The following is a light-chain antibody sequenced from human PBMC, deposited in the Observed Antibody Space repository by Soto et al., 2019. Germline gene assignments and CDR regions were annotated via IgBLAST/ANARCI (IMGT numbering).Light chain of an antibody. V-gene: IGKV3-20*01. Sequence: EVVLTQSPGTLSLSPGGRATLSCGASQSVSRRLAWYQQRPGQSPRLLISGASMRASGVPVRFIGSGSGTDFTLTITRLEPEDFAVYYCQQYGGSPITFGLGRRLEIK. CDR2: GAS. CDR1: QSVSRR. J-gene: IGKJ5*01. CDR3: QQYGGSPIT.